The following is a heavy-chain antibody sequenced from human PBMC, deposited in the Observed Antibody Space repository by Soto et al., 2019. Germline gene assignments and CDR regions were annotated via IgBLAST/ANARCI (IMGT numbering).Heavy chain of an antibody. CDR3: ARDTPLGGYYDSSGHYYYYYGMAV. CDR2: IYYSGST. J-gene: IGHJ6*02. V-gene: IGHV4-31*02. D-gene: IGHD3-22*01. Sequence: SETLSLTCTVSGGSISSGGYYWSWIRQHPGKGLEWIGYIYYSGSTYYNPSLKSRVTISVDTSKNQFSLKLSSVTAADTAVNYWARDTPLGGYYDSSGHYYYYYGMAVWGQGTTVTVSS. CDR1: GGSISSGGYY.